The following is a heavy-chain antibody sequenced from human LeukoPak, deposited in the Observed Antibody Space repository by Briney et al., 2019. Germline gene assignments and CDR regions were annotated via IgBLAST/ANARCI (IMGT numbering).Heavy chain of an antibody. V-gene: IGHV3-30*04. D-gene: IGHD1-26*01. Sequence: GGSLRLSCAASGFTFSSYAMHWVRQAPGKGLEWVAVISYDGSNKYYADSVKGRFTISRDNSKNTLYLQMNSLRAEDTAVYCCARSIVGATADAFDIWGQGTMVTVSS. CDR2: ISYDGSNK. CDR3: ARSIVGATADAFDI. CDR1: GFTFSSYA. J-gene: IGHJ3*02.